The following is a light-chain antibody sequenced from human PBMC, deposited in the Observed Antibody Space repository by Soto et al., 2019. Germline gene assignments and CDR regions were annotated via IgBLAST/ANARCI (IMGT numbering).Light chain of an antibody. J-gene: IGKJ2*01. CDR3: QQYGDSPPNT. V-gene: IGKV3-20*01. Sequence: EIVLTQSPGTLSLSPGESGTLSCRASQSVNSRFLAWYQHKPGQAPRLLIYAASTRATGIPDRFSGSASGTDFTLTISRLEPEDFAVYYCQQYGDSPPNTFGQGTNLEIK. CDR1: QSVNSRF. CDR2: AAS.